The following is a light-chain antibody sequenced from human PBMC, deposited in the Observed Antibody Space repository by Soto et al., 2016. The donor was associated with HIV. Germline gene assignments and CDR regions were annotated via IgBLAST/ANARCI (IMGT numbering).Light chain of an antibody. CDR2: KAS. CDR3: QQYQTEEGT. CDR1: QSISSW. V-gene: IGKV1-5*03. Sequence: DIQMTQSPSTLSASVGDRVTITCRASQSISSWLAWYQQKPGKAPKLLIYKASSSESGVPSRFSGSGSGTEFTLTISSLQPDDFATYYCQQYQTEEGTFGQGTTVEIK. J-gene: IGKJ1*01.